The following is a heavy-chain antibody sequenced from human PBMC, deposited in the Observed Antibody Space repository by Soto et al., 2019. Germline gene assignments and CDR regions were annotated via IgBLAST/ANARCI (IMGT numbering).Heavy chain of an antibody. D-gene: IGHD2-21*01. CDR1: GLMFSSYG. V-gene: IGHV3-30*18. Sequence: PGGSLRLSCAASGLMFSSYGIHWVRQAPGKGLEWVAVISYDGTYQYYADSVKGRFTISRDNYKNTVSLQMNSLRPEDTALYYCAKQYTDLVIGAFDVWGPGAMVTVS. CDR3: AKQYTDLVIGAFDV. J-gene: IGHJ3*01. CDR2: ISYDGTYQ.